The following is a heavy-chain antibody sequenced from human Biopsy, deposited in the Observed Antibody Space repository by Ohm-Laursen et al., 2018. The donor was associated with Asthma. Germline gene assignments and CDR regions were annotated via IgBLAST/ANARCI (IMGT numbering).Heavy chain of an antibody. J-gene: IGHJ4*02. D-gene: IGHD3-22*01. CDR3: ARAQDYYDSRGYYRSFDY. CDR2: IYYSGST. CDR1: YGSITRGGYY. V-gene: IGHV4-31*03. Sequence: TLSLTCTVSYGSITRGGYYWTWIRPHPGKGLEWIGFIYYSGSTYYNPSLKSRVSISIDTSKNQFSLKLSSVTAADTAVYYCARAQDYYDSRGYYRSFDYWGQGTLVTVSS.